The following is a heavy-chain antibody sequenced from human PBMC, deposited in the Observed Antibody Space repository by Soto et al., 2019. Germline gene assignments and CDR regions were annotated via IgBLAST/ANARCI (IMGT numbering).Heavy chain of an antibody. V-gene: IGHV5-51*01. D-gene: IGHD3-10*01. CDR2: IYPGDSDT. CDR1: GYSFTSYW. CDR3: ARQDYYGSGSYYYGMDV. J-gene: IGHJ6*02. Sequence: GESLKISCKGSGYSFTSYWIGWVRQMPGKGLEWMGIIYPGDSDTRYSPSFQGQVTISADKSISTAYLQWSSLKASDTAMYYCARQDYYGSGSYYYGMDVWGQGTTVTAP.